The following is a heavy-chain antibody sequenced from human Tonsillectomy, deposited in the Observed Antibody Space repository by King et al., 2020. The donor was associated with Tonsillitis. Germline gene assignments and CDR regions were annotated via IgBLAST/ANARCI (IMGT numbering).Heavy chain of an antibody. D-gene: IGHD6-19*01. Sequence: VQLVESGGGVVQPGRSLRLSCAASGFTFSAYAMHWVRQAPGKGLEWVAVISYDGSNKYYADSVKGRFTISRDNSKNTLYLQMDSLRAEDTAVYYCASSSGTYSSGYYGVDWGQGTLVTVSS. J-gene: IGHJ4*02. CDR3: ASSSGTYSSGYYGVD. CDR1: GFTFSAYA. CDR2: ISYDGSNK. V-gene: IGHV3-30*04.